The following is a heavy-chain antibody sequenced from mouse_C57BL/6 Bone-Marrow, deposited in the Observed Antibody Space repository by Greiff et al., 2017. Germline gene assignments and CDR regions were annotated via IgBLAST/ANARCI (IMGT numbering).Heavy chain of an antibody. J-gene: IGHJ3*01. CDR1: GYTFTSYW. Sequence: VKLMEPGAELVRPGTSVKLSCKASGYTFTSYWMHWVKQRPGQGLEWIGVIDPSDSYTNYNQKFKGKATLTVDTSSSTAYMQLSSLTSEDSAVYYCARSYDGYSWFAYWGQGTLVTVSA. CDR3: ARSYDGYSWFAY. V-gene: IGHV1-59*01. D-gene: IGHD2-3*01. CDR2: IDPSDSYT.